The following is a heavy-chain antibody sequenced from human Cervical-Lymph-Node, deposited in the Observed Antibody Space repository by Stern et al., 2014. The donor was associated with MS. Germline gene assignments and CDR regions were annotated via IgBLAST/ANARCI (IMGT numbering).Heavy chain of an antibody. J-gene: IGHJ4*02. CDR1: GGTISNYV. CDR3: ARATSDYIWGTYRFLDS. Sequence: VQLVESGAEVKKPGSSVKVSCKASGGTISNYVIGWVRQAPGQGLEWMGGIIPMFGIANYAEKFQDRVTITADESTSTAYMDLSTLRSEDTAVYYGARATSDYIWGTYRFLDSWGQGTLVIVSS. CDR2: IIPMFGIA. D-gene: IGHD3-16*02. V-gene: IGHV1-69*01.